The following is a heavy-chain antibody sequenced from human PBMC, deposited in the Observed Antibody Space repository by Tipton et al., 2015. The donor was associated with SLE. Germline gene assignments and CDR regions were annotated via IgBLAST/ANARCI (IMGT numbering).Heavy chain of an antibody. CDR2: IYSSGST. CDR3: ARHLRTVDSPSSWFDP. J-gene: IGHJ5*02. D-gene: IGHD3/OR15-3a*01. Sequence: TLSLTCTVSGGSISSSTYYWSWIRQPAGKGLEWIGHIYSSGSTNYNPSLKNRVTMSVDTSKNQFSLKLTSVTAADTAVYYCARHLRTVDSPSSWFDPWGQGTLVTVSS. V-gene: IGHV4-61*09. CDR1: GGSISSSTYY.